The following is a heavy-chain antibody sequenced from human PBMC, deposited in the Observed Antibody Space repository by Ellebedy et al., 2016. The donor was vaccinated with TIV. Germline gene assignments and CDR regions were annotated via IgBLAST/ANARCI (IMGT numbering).Heavy chain of an antibody. CDR2: IIPIFGTA. V-gene: IGHV1-69*06. Sequence: SVKVSCXASGGTFSSYAISWVRQAPGQGLEWMGGIIPIFGTANYAQKFQGRVTITADKATSTAYMELSSLRSEDTAVYYCARWAGKADNSNWYPPVDFWGQGTLVTVSS. D-gene: IGHD6-13*01. CDR3: ARWAGKADNSNWYPPVDF. J-gene: IGHJ4*02. CDR1: GGTFSSYA.